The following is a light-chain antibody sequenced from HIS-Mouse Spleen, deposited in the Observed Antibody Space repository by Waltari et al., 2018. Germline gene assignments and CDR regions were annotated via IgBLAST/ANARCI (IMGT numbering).Light chain of an antibody. CDR2: GAS. V-gene: IGKV3-15*01. Sequence: EIVMTQSPATLSVSPGERATLSCRARQSVSSNLAWYQQKPGQAPRLPIYGASTRATGIPARFSGSGSGTEFTLTISSMQSEDFAVYYCQQYNNWWTFGQGTKVEIK. CDR1: QSVSSN. J-gene: IGKJ1*01. CDR3: QQYNNWWT.